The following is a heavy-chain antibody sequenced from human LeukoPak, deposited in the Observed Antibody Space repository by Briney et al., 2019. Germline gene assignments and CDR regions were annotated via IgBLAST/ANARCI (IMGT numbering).Heavy chain of an antibody. Sequence: GGSLRLSCAASGFIFSTYWMTWVRQAPGKRLEWVANIDEGGSRIYYVDSVKGRFTISRDNAKNSLYLQMNSLRAEDTAVYYCARELELHRNDAFDIWGQGTMVTVSS. D-gene: IGHD1-7*01. CDR2: IDEGGSRI. CDR3: ARELELHRNDAFDI. J-gene: IGHJ3*02. V-gene: IGHV3-7*01. CDR1: GFIFSTYW.